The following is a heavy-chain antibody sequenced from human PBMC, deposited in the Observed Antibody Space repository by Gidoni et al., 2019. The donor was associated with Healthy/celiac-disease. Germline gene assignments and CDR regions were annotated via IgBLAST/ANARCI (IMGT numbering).Heavy chain of an antibody. J-gene: IGHJ5*02. Sequence: QVQRVQSGAEGKKPGATVKGSCKASGYNCTSYDMHWVRQAPGQRLDWMGWINAGNGNTKYSQKFQGRVTITRDTSASTAYMELSSLRSEDTAVYYCARDHDTMINWFDPWGQGTLVTVSS. CDR1: GYNCTSYD. CDR2: INAGNGNT. CDR3: ARDHDTMINWFDP. V-gene: IGHV1-3*01. D-gene: IGHD3-16*01.